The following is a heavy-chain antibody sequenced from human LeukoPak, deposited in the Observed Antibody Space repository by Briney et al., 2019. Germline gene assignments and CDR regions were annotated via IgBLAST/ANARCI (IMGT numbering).Heavy chain of an antibody. CDR3: VRGRILGLESYFDC. V-gene: IGHV3-48*04. D-gene: IGHD2/OR15-2a*01. J-gene: IGHJ4*02. CDR2: LDRGSSNI. CDR1: GFTFSDYG. Sequence: GGSLRLSCAASGFTFSDYGMHWVRQAPGKGLEWSSDLDRGSSNIYYADSVRGRFTISSDNAKESVHLQMNSLRGDDTAVYYCVRGRILGLESYFDCCGQGALVTVSS.